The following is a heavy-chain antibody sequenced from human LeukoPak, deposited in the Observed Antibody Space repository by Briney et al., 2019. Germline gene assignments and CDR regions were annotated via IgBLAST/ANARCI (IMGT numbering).Heavy chain of an antibody. CDR2: IIPILGIA. CDR3: ARNSGSYKGDY. V-gene: IGHV1-69*04. Sequence: SVKVSCKASGGTFSSYAISWVRQAPGQGLEWMGRIIPILGIANYAQKFQGRVTITADKSTNTAYMELSSLRSEDTAVYYCARNSGSYKGDYWGQGTLVTVSS. J-gene: IGHJ4*02. D-gene: IGHD1-26*01. CDR1: GGTFSSYA.